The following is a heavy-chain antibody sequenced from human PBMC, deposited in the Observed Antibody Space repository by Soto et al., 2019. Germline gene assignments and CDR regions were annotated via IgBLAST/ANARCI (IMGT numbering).Heavy chain of an antibody. CDR1: GYSFTSYW. CDR2: IDPSDSYT. J-gene: IGHJ4*02. V-gene: IGHV5-10-1*04. D-gene: IGHD5-18*01. Sequence: GESLKISCKGSGYSFTSYWISWVRQMPGKGLEWMGRIDPSDSYTNYSPSFQGQVTISADKSISTAYLQWSSLKASDTAMYYCARTPSQTSRIQLWYFDYWGQGTLVTVS. CDR3: ARTPSQTSRIQLWYFDY.